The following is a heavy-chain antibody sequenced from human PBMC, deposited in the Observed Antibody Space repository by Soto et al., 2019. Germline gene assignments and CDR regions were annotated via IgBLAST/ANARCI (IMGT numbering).Heavy chain of an antibody. V-gene: IGHV3-66*04. J-gene: IGHJ4*02. CDR3: ATPYDYDRSGYWWDFDY. CDR1: GLTVSSHY. D-gene: IGHD3-22*01. CDR2: IYSGGTR. Sequence: EVQLVESGGDLVQPGGSLRLSCAASGLTVSSHYMSWVRQAPGKGLEWVSVIYSGGTRYYAVSVKGRFTISRDNSKNTLYLQMNRLRAEDTAVYYCATPYDYDRSGYWWDFDYWGQGTLVTVSS.